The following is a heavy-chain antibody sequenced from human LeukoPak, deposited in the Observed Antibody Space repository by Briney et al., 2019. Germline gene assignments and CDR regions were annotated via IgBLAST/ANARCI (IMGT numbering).Heavy chain of an antibody. J-gene: IGHJ6*02. CDR1: GYTFTGYY. CDR3: ARISSGSYYYAMDV. Sequence: GASVKVSCKASGYTFTGYYMHWVRQAPGQGLEWMGWINPNSGGTNYAQKFQGRVTMTRDTSISTAYMELSRLRSDDTAVYYCARISSGSYYYAMDVWGQGTTVTVSS. V-gene: IGHV1-2*02. CDR2: INPNSGGT. D-gene: IGHD6-19*01.